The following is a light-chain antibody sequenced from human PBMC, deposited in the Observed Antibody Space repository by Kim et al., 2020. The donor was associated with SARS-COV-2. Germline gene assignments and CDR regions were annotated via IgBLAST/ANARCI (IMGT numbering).Light chain of an antibody. CDR3: KKYDSAPWT. CDR1: QDISSS. Sequence: ACGGERVTLACRASQDISSSLAWYQQRPGKVPNLLIYAASTLQAGVPSRFSGSGSGTEFTLTISSLQPEDVATYYGKKYDSAPWTFGPGTKVDIK. CDR2: AAS. J-gene: IGKJ1*01. V-gene: IGKV1-27*01.